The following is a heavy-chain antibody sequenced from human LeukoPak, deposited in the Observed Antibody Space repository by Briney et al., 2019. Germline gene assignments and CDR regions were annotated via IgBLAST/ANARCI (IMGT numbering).Heavy chain of an antibody. Sequence: SETLSLTCTVSGGSISSYYWSWIRLPPRKGLEWIGYIYSTGATYYNPSLKSRVTISLDTSKNQFSLKLSSVTAADAAVYYCARAGYSYGTGYYFDYWGQGALVTVSS. CDR2: IYSTGAT. CDR3: ARAGYSYGTGYYFDY. J-gene: IGHJ4*02. V-gene: IGHV4-59*01. D-gene: IGHD5-18*01. CDR1: GGSISSYY.